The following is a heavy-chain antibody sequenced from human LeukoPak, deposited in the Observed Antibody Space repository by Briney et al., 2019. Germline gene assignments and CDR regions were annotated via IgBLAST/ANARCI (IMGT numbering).Heavy chain of an antibody. J-gene: IGHJ4*02. CDR2: ISGSGGST. V-gene: IGHV3-23*01. D-gene: IGHD5/OR15-5a*01. CDR1: GFTFSNYA. Sequence: PGGSLRLSCAASGFTFSNYAMSWVRQAPGKGLEWVSAISGSGGSTYSADSLKGRFIISRDNSKNTLYLQMNSLRAEDTAVYYCAKERGVNAGDFDYWGQGTLVTVSS. CDR3: AKERGVNAGDFDY.